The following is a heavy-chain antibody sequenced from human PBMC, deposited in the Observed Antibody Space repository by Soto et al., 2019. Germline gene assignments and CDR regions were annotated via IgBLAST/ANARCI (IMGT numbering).Heavy chain of an antibody. CDR3: ARVGSYHSTAFDI. J-gene: IGHJ3*02. Sequence: SETLSLTCTVSGGSISSGGYYWSRIRQHPGKGLEWIGNIYYSGSTYYNPSLKSRVTISVDTSKNQFSPKLSSVTAADTAVYYCARVGSYHSTAFDIWGQGTMVTVSS. V-gene: IGHV4-31*03. D-gene: IGHD3-10*01. CDR1: GGSISSGGYY. CDR2: IYYSGST.